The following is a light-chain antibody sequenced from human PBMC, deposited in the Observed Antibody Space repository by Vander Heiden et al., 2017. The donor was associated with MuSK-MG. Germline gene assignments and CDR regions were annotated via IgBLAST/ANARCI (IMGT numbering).Light chain of an antibody. J-gene: IGKJ1*01. CDR3: QQYYSNPWK. Sequence: DIVMTQSPDSLAVSLGERATINCKSSQSVLYSSNNKNYLAWYQQKPGQPPKLLIYWASTRESGVPDRFSGSGSGTDSTLTISSLQAEDVAVYYCQQYYSNPWKVGQGTKVEIK. CDR1: QSVLYSSNNKNY. CDR2: WAS. V-gene: IGKV4-1*01.